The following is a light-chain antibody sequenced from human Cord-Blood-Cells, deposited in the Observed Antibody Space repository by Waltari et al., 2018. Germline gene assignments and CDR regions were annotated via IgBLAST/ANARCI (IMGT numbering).Light chain of an antibody. Sequence: QSALTQPASVSGSPGQSITISCTGTSSDVGSYNLVSWYQQHLGKAPKLMIYEGSKRPSGVSNRFSGSKSGNTASLTISGLQAEDEADYYCCSYAGSSTPQVVFGGGTKL. J-gene: IGLJ2*01. CDR3: CSYAGSSTPQVV. V-gene: IGLV2-23*01. CDR1: SSDVGSYNL. CDR2: EGS.